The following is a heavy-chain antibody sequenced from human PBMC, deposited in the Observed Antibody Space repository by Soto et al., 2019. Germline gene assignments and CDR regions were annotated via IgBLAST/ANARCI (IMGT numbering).Heavy chain of an antibody. D-gene: IGHD3-10*01. CDR3: ARQGSGSYYTPHQKSGAFDI. CDR1: GITLSSYS. CDR2: ISGSGGST. V-gene: IGHV3-23*01. Sequence: GGAPRLSCAASGITLSSYSNSWGRPAPGEGVELVSAISGSGGSTYYADSVKGRFTISRDNSKNTLYLQMNSLRAEDTAVYYCARQGSGSYYTPHQKSGAFDIRGQGIMVTVSS. J-gene: IGHJ3*02.